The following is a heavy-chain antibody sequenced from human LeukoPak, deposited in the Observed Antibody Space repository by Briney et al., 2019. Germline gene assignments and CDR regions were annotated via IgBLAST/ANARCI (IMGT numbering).Heavy chain of an antibody. Sequence: ASVKVSCKASGYTFSSYGISWVRQAPGHALEWMGWINGNTGATLYAQKFQGRVTMTRDTSITTAYMELNTLRSDDTAVYYCASPQRGSGNYTDYWGQGTQVTVSS. D-gene: IGHD3-10*01. CDR3: ASPQRGSGNYTDY. CDR2: INGNTGAT. CDR1: GYTFSSYG. V-gene: IGHV1-2*02. J-gene: IGHJ4*02.